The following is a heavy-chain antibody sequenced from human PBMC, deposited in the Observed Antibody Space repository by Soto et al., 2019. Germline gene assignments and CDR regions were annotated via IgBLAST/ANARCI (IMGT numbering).Heavy chain of an antibody. Sequence: GGSLRLSCAASGFTFSSYGMHWVRQAPGKGLEWVAVISYDGSNKYYADSVKGRVTISRDNSKNTLYLQMNSLTAEDTAVYYCAKDTSGSYLGGDHYFDYWGQGTLVTVSS. J-gene: IGHJ4*02. D-gene: IGHD1-26*01. CDR2: ISYDGSNK. CDR3: AKDTSGSYLGGDHYFDY. V-gene: IGHV3-30*18. CDR1: GFTFSSYG.